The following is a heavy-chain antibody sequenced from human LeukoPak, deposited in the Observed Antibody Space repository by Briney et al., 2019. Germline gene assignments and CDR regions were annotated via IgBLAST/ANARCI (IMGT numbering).Heavy chain of an antibody. CDR2: IRSKAYGGTT. CDR1: GFTFSTYT. D-gene: IGHD3-22*01. CDR3: TSQGGRIGTMIVVDMDV. V-gene: IGHV3-49*04. J-gene: IGHJ6*02. Sequence: PGGSLRLSCTASGFTFSTYTMTWVRQAPGKGLEWVGFIRSKAYGGTTEYAASVKGRFTISRDDSKSIAYLQMNSLKTEDTAVYYCTSQGGRIGTMIVVDMDVWGQGTTVTVSS.